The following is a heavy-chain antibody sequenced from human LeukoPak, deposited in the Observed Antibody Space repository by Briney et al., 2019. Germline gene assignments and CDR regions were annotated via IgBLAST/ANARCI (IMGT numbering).Heavy chain of an antibody. CDR1: GFTVSRNY. J-gene: IGHJ4*02. Sequence: GGSLRLSCAASGFTVSRNYMSWVRQAPGKGLEWVSVIYSGGSTYYADSVKGRFTVSRDNSKNTLYLQLNSLRAEDTAVYYCASPLFGEYYYGSGSYSSLDYWGQGTLVTVSS. V-gene: IGHV3-66*01. D-gene: IGHD3-10*01. CDR2: IYSGGST. CDR3: ASPLFGEYYYGSGSYSSLDY.